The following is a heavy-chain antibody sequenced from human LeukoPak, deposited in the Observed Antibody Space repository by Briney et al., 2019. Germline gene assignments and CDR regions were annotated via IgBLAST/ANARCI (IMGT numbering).Heavy chain of an antibody. CDR3: AKQYDFWSGYYFDY. CDR2: MRYDGSNK. V-gene: IGHV3-30*02. Sequence: GGSLRLSCAASGFTFSSYGMHWVRQAPGKGLEWVAFMRYDGSNKYYADSVKGRFTISRDNSKSTLYLQMNSLRAEDTAVYYCAKQYDFWSGYYFDYWGQGTLVTVSS. J-gene: IGHJ4*02. CDR1: GFTFSSYG. D-gene: IGHD3-3*01.